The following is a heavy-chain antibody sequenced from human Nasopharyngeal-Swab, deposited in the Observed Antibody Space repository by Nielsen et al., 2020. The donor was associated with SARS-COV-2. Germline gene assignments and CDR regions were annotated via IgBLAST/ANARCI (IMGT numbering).Heavy chain of an antibody. Sequence: SETLSLTCTVSGGSISDYYWSWIRQLPGKGLEWVGSIYYSGTTNYNPSLESRVTISIDMSKNQFSLKLYSVTAADTAVYYCPRNHNWGGDAFDLWGQGTMVTVSS. V-gene: IGHV4-59*08. D-gene: IGHD1-1*01. CDR3: PRNHNWGGDAFDL. J-gene: IGHJ3*01. CDR1: GGSISDYY. CDR2: IYYSGTT.